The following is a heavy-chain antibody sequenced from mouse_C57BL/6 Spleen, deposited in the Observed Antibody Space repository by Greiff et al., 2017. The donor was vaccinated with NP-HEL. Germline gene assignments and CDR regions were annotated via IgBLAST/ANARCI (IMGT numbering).Heavy chain of an antibody. J-gene: IGHJ4*01. V-gene: IGHV2-9-1*01. CDR3: AGKEGDALRDAMDD. Sequence: VKLEESGPGLVAPSQSLSITCTVSGFSLTSYSISWVRQPPGKGLEWLGVLWPGGGTNYNSAIKSSLSISTDNYKSKVFLKQNSLQTDDAARYYCAGKEGDALRDAMDDRGQGTSVTAST. CDR2: LWPGGGT. CDR1: GFSLTSYS. D-gene: IGHD1-1*01.